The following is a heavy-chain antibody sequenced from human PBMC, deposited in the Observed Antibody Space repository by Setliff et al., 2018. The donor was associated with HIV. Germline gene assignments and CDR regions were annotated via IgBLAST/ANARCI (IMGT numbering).Heavy chain of an antibody. J-gene: IGHJ5*02. CDR1: GGSLRTFH. Sequence: PSETLSLTCTVSGGSLRTFHWTWLRQAPGKGLEWLGHIYDVGVTNYNPSLKNRVTISLDASQTRCSQTLASVTATDTAVYFCAKRRGSGTLYDAFDPWGQGILVTVSS. CDR2: IYDVGVT. V-gene: IGHV4-59*08. D-gene: IGHD3-10*01. CDR3: AKRRGSGTLYDAFDP.